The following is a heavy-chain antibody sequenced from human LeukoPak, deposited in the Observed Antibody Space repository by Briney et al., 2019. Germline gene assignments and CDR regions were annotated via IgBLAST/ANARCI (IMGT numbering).Heavy chain of an antibody. CDR2: IRHDESKT. CDR1: GLIFSSYG. J-gene: IGHJ6*03. CDR3: AKPVIPSAYQGTYYMDV. Sequence: GGSLRLSCAASGLIFSSYGMHWVRQAPGEGLEWVAYIRHDESKTFYADSVKGRFTISRDNSKNTLYLQMHSLRAEDTALYYCAKPVIPSAYQGTYYMDVWGKGTTVTVSS. V-gene: IGHV3-30*02. D-gene: IGHD3-16*01.